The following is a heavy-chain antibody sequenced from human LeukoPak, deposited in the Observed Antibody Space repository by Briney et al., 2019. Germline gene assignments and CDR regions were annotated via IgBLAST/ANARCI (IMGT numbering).Heavy chain of an antibody. CDR1: GYTFTSYD. J-gene: IGHJ3*02. Sequence: ASVKVSCKASGYTFTSYDINWVRQATGQGLEWMGWMNPNSGNTGYAQKFQGRVTMTRNTSISTAYMELSSLRSEDTAVYYRARVRYDILTGYYLAFDIWGQGTMVTVSS. D-gene: IGHD3-9*01. V-gene: IGHV1-8*01. CDR3: ARVRYDILTGYYLAFDI. CDR2: MNPNSGNT.